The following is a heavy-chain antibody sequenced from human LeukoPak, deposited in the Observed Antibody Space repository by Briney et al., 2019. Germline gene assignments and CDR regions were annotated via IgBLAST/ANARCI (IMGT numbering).Heavy chain of an antibody. CDR1: GFTFGSYS. Sequence: GGSLRLSCAASGFTFGSYSMNWVRQAPGKGLEWVSSISSSSSYIYYADSVKGRFTISRDNAKNSLYLQMNSLRAEDTAVYYCARDGLRGYFDYWGQGTLVTVSS. CDR3: ARDGLRGYFDY. J-gene: IGHJ4*02. V-gene: IGHV3-21*01. D-gene: IGHD3-10*01. CDR2: ISSSSSYI.